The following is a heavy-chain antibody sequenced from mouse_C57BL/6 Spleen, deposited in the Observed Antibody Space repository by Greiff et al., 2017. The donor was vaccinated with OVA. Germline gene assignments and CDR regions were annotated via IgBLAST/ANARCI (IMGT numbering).Heavy chain of an antibody. CDR2: LYPGDGDT. V-gene: IGHV1-82*01. J-gene: IGHJ4*01. CDR1: GYAFSSSW. CDR3: ARSGSDYGGYYYAMDY. D-gene: IGHD2-4*01. Sequence: VQVVESGPELVKPGASVKISCKASGYAFSSSWMNWVKQRPGKGLEWIGRLYPGDGDTNYNGKFKGKATLTADKSSSTAYMPLSSLTSEDSAVYFCARSGSDYGGYYYAMDYGGQGTSVTVSS.